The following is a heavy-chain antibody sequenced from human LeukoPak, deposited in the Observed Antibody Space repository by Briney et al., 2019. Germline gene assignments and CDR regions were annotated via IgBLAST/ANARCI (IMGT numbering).Heavy chain of an antibody. D-gene: IGHD3-3*01. V-gene: IGHV4-59*01. Sequence: SETLSLTCTVSGDSISNYYWSWIRQPPGKGLEWIGYIYYSESTNYNPSLKSRVTISTDTSKSQFSLKLSSVTAADTAVYYCARDARGSYDFWSGYQYYYYGMDVWGQGTTVTVSS. CDR3: ARDARGSYDFWSGYQYYYYGMDV. CDR1: GDSISNYY. J-gene: IGHJ6*02. CDR2: IYYSEST.